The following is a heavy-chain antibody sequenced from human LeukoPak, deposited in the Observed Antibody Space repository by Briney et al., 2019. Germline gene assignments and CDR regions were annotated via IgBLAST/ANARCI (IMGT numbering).Heavy chain of an antibody. CDR3: AKDRYYYDSSGQFDI. D-gene: IGHD3-22*01. Sequence: GGSLRLSCAASGFTFSSYGMHWVRQAPGKGLEWVGFIRLDGSNKLYADSVKGRFTISRDNSKNTLFLQMNSLRAEDTAVYYCAKDRYYYDSSGQFDIWGQGTMVTVSS. V-gene: IGHV3-30*02. CDR2: IRLDGSNK. CDR1: GFTFSSYG. J-gene: IGHJ3*02.